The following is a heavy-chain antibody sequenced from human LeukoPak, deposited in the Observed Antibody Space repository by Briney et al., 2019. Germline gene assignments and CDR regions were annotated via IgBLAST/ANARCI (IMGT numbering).Heavy chain of an antibody. D-gene: IGHD2-2*03. CDR3: ARGLDIVVVPAAISQNYYYYYTDV. J-gene: IGHJ6*03. CDR2: MNPNSGNT. CDR1: GYTFTSYD. Sequence: ASVKVSCKASGYTFTSYDISWVRQATGQGLEWMGWMNPNSGNTGYAQKFQGRVTMTRNTSISTAYMELSSLRSEDTAVYYCARGLDIVVVPAAISQNYYYYYTDVWGKGTTVTASS. V-gene: IGHV1-8*01.